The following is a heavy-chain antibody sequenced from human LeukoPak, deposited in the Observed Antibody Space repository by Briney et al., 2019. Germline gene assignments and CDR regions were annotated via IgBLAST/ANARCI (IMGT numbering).Heavy chain of an antibody. CDR3: ARMALDGGDSIGFDS. Sequence: ASVKVSCKASGYTFTDYFIHWVRQAPGQGLEWMGWINPNIGDASYAQKFQDRVTMTRDWSINTAYMELSRLTSDDTAVYYCARMALDGGDSIGFDSWGQGTLVTVSS. CDR2: INPNIGDA. J-gene: IGHJ5*01. CDR1: GYTFTDYF. D-gene: IGHD2-21*02. V-gene: IGHV1-2*02.